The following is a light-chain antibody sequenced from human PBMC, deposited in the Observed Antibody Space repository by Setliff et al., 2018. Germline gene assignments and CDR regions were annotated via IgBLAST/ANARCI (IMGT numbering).Light chain of an antibody. CDR1: SSDVGGYNY. CDR2: DVS. V-gene: IGLV2-11*01. CDR3: SSNTNSDTLFV. Sequence: QSVLTQPRSVSGSPGQSVTISCTGTSSDVGGYNYVSWYQQYPGKAPKLMIYDVSKRPSGVPDRFSGSKSGNTASLTISGLQAEDEADYYCSSNTNSDTLFVFGGGTKVTVL. J-gene: IGLJ2*01.